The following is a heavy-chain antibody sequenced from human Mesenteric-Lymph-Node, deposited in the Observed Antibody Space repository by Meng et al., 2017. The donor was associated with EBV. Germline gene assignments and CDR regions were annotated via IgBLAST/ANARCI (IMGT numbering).Heavy chain of an antibody. V-gene: IGHV1-18*01. J-gene: IGHJ4*02. CDR2: ISGYNGNT. D-gene: IGHD3-16*01. CDR1: GYTFTSYG. CDR3: ARSRGELDRHSYYYFDY. Sequence: QVELVQSGAEVKMPGASVKVSCKAYGYTFTSYGISWVRQAPGQGLEWMGWISGYNGNTNYAQKLQGRVTMTTDTSTSTAYMELRSLRSDDTAVYYCARSRGELDRHSYYYFDYWGQGTLVTVSS.